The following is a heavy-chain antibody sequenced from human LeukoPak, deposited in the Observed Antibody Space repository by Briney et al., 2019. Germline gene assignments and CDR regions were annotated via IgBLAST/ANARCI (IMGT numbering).Heavy chain of an antibody. D-gene: IGHD4-11*01. CDR3: ARGRVSSSTWYSTYYYFFYMDF. V-gene: IGHV4-39*07. CDR1: GGSISSSSYY. Sequence: SETLSLTCTVSGGSISSSSYYWGWFRQPPEKGLEWIGNIYYSGSTYYNPSLKSRVTISVDTSKNFFSLRLRSVTAADTAVYFCARGRVSSSTWYSTYYYFFYMDFWGKGTTVTVSS. CDR2: IYYSGST. J-gene: IGHJ6*03.